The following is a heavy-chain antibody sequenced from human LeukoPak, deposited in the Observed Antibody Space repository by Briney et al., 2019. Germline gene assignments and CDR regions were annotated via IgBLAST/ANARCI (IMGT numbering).Heavy chain of an antibody. J-gene: IGHJ4*02. CDR1: GFSFSNYW. Sequence: HPGESLRLSCEASGFSFSNYWMHWVRHAPGKGLVWVSRINVDGSTTSHAESVKGRFTISRDNAKNTLYLQMNSLRVEDTAVYYCARGDGRSGWYFDYWGQGTLVTVSS. D-gene: IGHD6-19*01. CDR3: ARGDGRSGWYFDY. CDR2: INVDGSTT. V-gene: IGHV3-74*01.